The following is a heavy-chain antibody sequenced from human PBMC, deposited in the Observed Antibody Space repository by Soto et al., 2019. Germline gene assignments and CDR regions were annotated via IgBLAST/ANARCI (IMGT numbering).Heavy chain of an antibody. D-gene: IGHD3-10*01. CDR3: ARGKVWFGELLGYWYFDL. CDR1: GGSISSGGYY. Sequence: QVQLQESGPGLVKPSQTLSLTCTVSGGSISSGGYYWSWIRQHPGKGLEWIGYIYYSGSTYYNPSLKRRVTISVDTSKNQFSLKLSSVTAADTAVYYCARGKVWFGELLGYWYFDLWGRGTLVTVSS. J-gene: IGHJ2*01. CDR2: IYYSGST. V-gene: IGHV4-31*03.